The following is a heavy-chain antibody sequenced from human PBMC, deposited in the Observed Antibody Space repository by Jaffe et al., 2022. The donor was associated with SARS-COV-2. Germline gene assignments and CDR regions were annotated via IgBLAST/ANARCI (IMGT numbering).Heavy chain of an antibody. CDR2: INPSGGTT. D-gene: IGHD4-4*01. CDR3: ARDSDSNYIGTDY. Sequence: QVQLVQSGAEVKKPGASVNLSCKASGYTFTNYQMHWVRQAPGQGLEWVGVINPSGGTTTYAQKFQGRVTMTRDTSTSTVYMELRSLRSEDTAVYYCARDSDSNYIGTDYWGHGALVTVSS. CDR1: GYTFTNYQ. J-gene: IGHJ4*01. V-gene: IGHV1-46*01.